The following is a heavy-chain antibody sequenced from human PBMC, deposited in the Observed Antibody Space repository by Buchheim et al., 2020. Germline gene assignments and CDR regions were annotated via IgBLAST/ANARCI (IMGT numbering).Heavy chain of an antibody. CDR2: ISSSGSTI. J-gene: IGHJ6*02. V-gene: IGHV3-48*03. Sequence: VQLVESGGGVVQPGRSLRLSCAASGFTFSSYEMNWVRQAPGKGLEWVSYISSSGSTIYYADSVRGRFTISRDNAKTSLYLQMNSLRAEDTAVYYCARGYSSSSFYYYGMDVWGQGTT. D-gene: IGHD6-6*01. CDR3: ARGYSSSSFYYYGMDV. CDR1: GFTFSSYE.